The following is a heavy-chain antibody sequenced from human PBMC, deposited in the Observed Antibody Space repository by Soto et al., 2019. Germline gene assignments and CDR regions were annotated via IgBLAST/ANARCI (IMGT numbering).Heavy chain of an antibody. D-gene: IGHD2-15*01. CDR3: AKNLLVTLPDDYDI. J-gene: IGHJ3*02. V-gene: IGHV1-2*02. Sequence: GASVKVSCKASGDTFTANYIHWVRQAPGQGLEWMGWIAPNSGDTNIAQKFQGRVTMTRDTSISTAYMDLNRLRSDDTAVYYCAKNLLVTLPDDYDIWGQGTMVTVSS. CDR2: IAPNSGDT. CDR1: GDTFTANY.